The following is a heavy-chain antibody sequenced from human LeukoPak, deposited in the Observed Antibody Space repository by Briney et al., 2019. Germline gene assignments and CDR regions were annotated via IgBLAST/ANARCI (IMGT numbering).Heavy chain of an antibody. CDR1: GFSLSTSGVG. J-gene: IGHJ5*02. CDR2: IYWDDDK. CDR3: AQVRSAVDFFMS. Sequence: SGPTLVKPTQTLTLTCTFSGFSLSTSGVGVGWIRQPPGKALEWLALIYWDDDKRYSPSLKSRLTITKDTSKNQVVLTMTNIDPVDTATYFCAQVRSAVDFFMSWGQGTLVTVSS. V-gene: IGHV2-5*02. D-gene: IGHD3-10*01.